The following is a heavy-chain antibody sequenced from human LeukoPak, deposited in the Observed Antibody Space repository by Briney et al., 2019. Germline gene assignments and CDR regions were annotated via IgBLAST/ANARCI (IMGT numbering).Heavy chain of an antibody. CDR1: GGSISSYY. CDR2: IYYSGST. J-gene: IGHJ3*02. V-gene: IGHV4-59*01. D-gene: IGHD6-6*01. CDR3: AREEYGSPRAI. Sequence: PSETLSLTCAVSGGSISSYYWSWIRQPPGKGLEWIGYIYYSGSTNYNPSLKSRVTISVDTPKNQFSLKLSSVTAADTAVYYCAREEYGSPRAIWGQGTMVTVSS.